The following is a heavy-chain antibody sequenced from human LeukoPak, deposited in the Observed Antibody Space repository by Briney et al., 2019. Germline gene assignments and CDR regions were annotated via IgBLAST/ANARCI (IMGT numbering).Heavy chain of an antibody. CDR1: GGSISSSSYY. D-gene: IGHD2-21*01. V-gene: IGHV4-61*05. CDR2: IYYSGST. J-gene: IGHJ4*02. Sequence: PSETLSLTCTVSGGSISSSSYYWGWIRQPPGKGLEWIGYIYYSGSTNYNPSLKSRVTISVDTSKNQFSLKLSSVTAADTAVYYCARVINIVGVRGPPVDWGQGTLVTVSS. CDR3: ARVINIVGVRGPPVD.